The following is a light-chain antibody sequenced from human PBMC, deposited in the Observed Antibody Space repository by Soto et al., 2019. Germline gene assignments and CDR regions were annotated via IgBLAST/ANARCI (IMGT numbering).Light chain of an antibody. CDR3: QQRSNWQLS. V-gene: IGKV3-11*01. Sequence: EIVLTQSPATLSLSPGERATLSCRASQNVGSYLAWYQQKPGLAPRLLIYDASKRATGIPARFSGRGSRTDFTLTISSLEPDDFAVYYCQQRSNWQLSFGQGTRLEIK. CDR1: QNVGSY. CDR2: DAS. J-gene: IGKJ5*01.